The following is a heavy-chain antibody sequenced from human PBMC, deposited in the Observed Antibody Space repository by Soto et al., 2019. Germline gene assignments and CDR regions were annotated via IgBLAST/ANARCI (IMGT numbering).Heavy chain of an antibody. V-gene: IGHV3-23*01. CDR2: ISGSGGSA. D-gene: IGHD6-19*01. CDR1: VFSFINYA. CDR3: VREGSGWYSRGSFDF. Sequence: GWSLRLSCASSVFSFINYATNWVRQAPGKGLEWVSVISGSGGSASYADSVQGRFTISRDNSNNTLYLQMNSLRAEDTAIYSCVREGSGWYSRGSFDFWGRGTMVTVSS. J-gene: IGHJ3*01.